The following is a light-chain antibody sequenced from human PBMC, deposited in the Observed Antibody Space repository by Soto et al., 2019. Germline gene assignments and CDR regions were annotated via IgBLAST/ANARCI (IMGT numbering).Light chain of an antibody. CDR1: SSDVGGYNY. V-gene: IGLV2-14*01. CDR2: EVS. J-gene: IGLJ2*01. CDR3: TSFTRSTTVI. Sequence: QSALTQPASVSGSPGQSISISCTGTSSDVGGYNYVSWYQQNPGKAPKLMIFEVSNRPSGVSPRFSGSKSGNTASLTISGLQADDEADYCCTSFTRSTTVIFGGGTQLTVL.